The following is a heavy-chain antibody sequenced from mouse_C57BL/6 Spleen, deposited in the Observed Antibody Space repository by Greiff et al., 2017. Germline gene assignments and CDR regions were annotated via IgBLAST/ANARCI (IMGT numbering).Heavy chain of an antibody. CDR3: ARDEYYGSSSYAMDY. D-gene: IGHD1-1*01. CDR1: GFNIKDYY. CDR2: IDPEDGET. Sequence: VQLKQSGAELVKPGASVKLSCTASGFNIKDYYMHWVKQRTEQGLAWIGRIDPEDGETKYAPKFQGKATITADTSANTAYLQLSSLTSEDTAVYYCARDEYYGSSSYAMDYWGQGTSVTVSS. V-gene: IGHV14-2*01. J-gene: IGHJ4*01.